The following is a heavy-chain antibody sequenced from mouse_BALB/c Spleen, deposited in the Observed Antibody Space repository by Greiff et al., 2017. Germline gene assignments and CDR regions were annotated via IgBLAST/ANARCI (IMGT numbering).Heavy chain of an antibody. Sequence: VQLQQSGAELVRPGASVTLSCKASGYTFTSYWINWVKQRPGQGLEWIGNIYPSDSYTNYNQKFKDKATLTVDKSSSTAYMQLSSPTSEDSAVYYCTRGAEGDFDYWGQGTTLTVSS. CDR1: GYTFTSYW. CDR2: IYPSDSYT. V-gene: IGHV1-69*02. J-gene: IGHJ2*01. CDR3: TRGAEGDFDY.